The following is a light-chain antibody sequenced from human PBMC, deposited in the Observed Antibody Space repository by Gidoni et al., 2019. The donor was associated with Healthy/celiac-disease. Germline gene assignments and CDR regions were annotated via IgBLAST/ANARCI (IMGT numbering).Light chain of an antibody. J-gene: IGLJ3*02. V-gene: IGLV1-40*01. Sequence: QSVLTQPPSVSGAPGQMVTISCTGSSSNIGAGYDVHWYQQFPGTAPKLLIYSNSNRPSGVPDRFSGSKSGTSASLAITGLQAEDEADYYCQSYDSRLSGWVFGGGTKLTVL. CDR1: SSNIGAGYD. CDR2: SNS. CDR3: QSYDSRLSGWV.